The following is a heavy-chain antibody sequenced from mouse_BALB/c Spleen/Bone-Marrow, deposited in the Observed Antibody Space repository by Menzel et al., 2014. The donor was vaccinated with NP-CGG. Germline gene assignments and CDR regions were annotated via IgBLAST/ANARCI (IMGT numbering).Heavy chain of an antibody. J-gene: IGHJ2*01. CDR3: VRSGSSSGYFDY. V-gene: IGHV5-17*02. CDR1: GFTFGSFG. CDR2: ISSGSSTI. Sequence: EVNVVESGGGLVQPGGSRKLSCAASGFTFGSFGMHWVRQAPEKGLEWVAYISSGSSTIYYGDTVMGRFTISRDNPKNTLFLQMTSLRSEDTATYYCVRSGSSSGYFDYWGQGTTLTVSS. D-gene: IGHD1-1*01.